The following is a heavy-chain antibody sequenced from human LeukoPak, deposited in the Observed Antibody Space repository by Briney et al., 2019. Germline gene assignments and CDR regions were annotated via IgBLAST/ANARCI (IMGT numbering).Heavy chain of an antibody. D-gene: IGHD5-18*01. CDR1: GGSLSFYY. Sequence: PSETLSLTCGVSGGSLSFYYWSWIRQSPGKGLEWIAEISQNGDSNYNMSLKSRVTISLDKSKNQVSLKLNSVTAADTAVYYCARGWDFWIQLGSDAFDIWGQGTMVTVSS. J-gene: IGHJ3*02. V-gene: IGHV4-34*01. CDR3: ARGWDFWIQLGSDAFDI. CDR2: ISQNGDS.